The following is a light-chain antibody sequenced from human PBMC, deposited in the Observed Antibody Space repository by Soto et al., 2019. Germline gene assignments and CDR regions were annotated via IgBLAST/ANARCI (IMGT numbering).Light chain of an antibody. Sequence: QSALTQPASVSGSPGQSITISCTGTSSDVGGYNYVSWYPQHTGKAPKLMIYDVSNRPSGVSNRFSGSKSGNTASLTISGLEAEDEAHYYCRSYTSSSTRVFGGGTKLTVL. CDR2: DVS. CDR1: SSDVGGYNY. J-gene: IGLJ2*01. V-gene: IGLV2-14*01. CDR3: RSYTSSSTRV.